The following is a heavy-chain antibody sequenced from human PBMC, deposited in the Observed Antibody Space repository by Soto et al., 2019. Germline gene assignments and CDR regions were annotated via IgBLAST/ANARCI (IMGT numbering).Heavy chain of an antibody. J-gene: IGHJ4*02. CDR3: AMAGNYRYFDA. Sequence: SEALSLTVTVSCGSISSYYWSWIMQPPGKGLDCVVDISSSVITIDKPSLKIRVTISVDTSKNQFSLKLTSVTAADTAVYYCAMAGNYRYFDAWGQGTLVTVSS. D-gene: IGHD1-7*01. CDR1: CGSISSYY. CDR2: ISSSVIT. V-gene: IGHV4-59*01.